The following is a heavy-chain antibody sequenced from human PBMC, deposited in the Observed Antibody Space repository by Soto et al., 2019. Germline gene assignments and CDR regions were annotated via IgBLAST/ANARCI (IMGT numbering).Heavy chain of an antibody. CDR3: ARDQDGDYLYFQH. J-gene: IGHJ1*01. CDR2: INPNSGGT. Sequence: ASVKVSCKASGYTFTGYYMHWVRQAPGQGLEWMGWINPNSGGTNYAQKFQGWVTMTRDTSISTAYMELSRLRSDDTAVYYCARDQDGDYLYFQHWGQGTLVTVSS. V-gene: IGHV1-2*04. CDR1: GYTFTGYY. D-gene: IGHD4-17*01.